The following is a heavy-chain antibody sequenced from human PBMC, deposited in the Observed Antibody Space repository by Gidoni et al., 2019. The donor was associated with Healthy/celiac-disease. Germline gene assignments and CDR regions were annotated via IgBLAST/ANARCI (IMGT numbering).Heavy chain of an antibody. CDR2: ISSSGSTI. V-gene: IGHV3-11*01. J-gene: IGHJ6*02. D-gene: IGHD3-10*01. CDR3: ARCTMVREIVGYYYYGMDV. Sequence: QVQLEESGGGLVKPGGSLRLSCEASGFTFSHYHMSWIRHPGKGLEWVSYISSSGSTIYYADSVKGRFTISRDNAKNSLYLQMNSLRAEDTAVYYCARCTMVREIVGYYYYGMDVWGQGTTITVSS. CDR1: GFTFSHYH.